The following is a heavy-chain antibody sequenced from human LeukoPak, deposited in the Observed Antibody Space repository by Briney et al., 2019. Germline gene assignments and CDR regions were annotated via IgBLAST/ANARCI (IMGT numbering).Heavy chain of an antibody. V-gene: IGHV3-23*01. CDR3: ARTVGALDY. D-gene: IGHD1-26*01. J-gene: IGHJ4*02. CDR1: GFTFSAYV. CDR2: ISASGDTT. Sequence: GGSLRLSCAASGFTFSAYVMTWVRQAPGKGLEWVSVISASGDTTYYADSVKGRFTISRDNSKNTLYLQVSSLRAGDTAVYYCARTVGALDYWGQGTLVTVSS.